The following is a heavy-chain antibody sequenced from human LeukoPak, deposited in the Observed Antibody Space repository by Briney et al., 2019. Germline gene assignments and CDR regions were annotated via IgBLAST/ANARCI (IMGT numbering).Heavy chain of an antibody. CDR3: ATSAVGATSWFDP. Sequence: PSGTLSLTCAVYGGSFSGYYWSWIRQPPGKGLEWIGEINHSGSTNYNPSLKSRVTISVDTSKNQFSLKLSSVTAADTAVYYCATSAVGATSWFDPWGQGTLVTVSS. CDR2: INHSGST. J-gene: IGHJ5*02. D-gene: IGHD1-26*01. V-gene: IGHV4-34*01. CDR1: GGSFSGYY.